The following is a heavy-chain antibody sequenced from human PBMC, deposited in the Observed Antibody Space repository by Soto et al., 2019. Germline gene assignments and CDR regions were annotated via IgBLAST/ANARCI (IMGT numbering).Heavy chain of an antibody. V-gene: IGHV3-30*03. CDR2: ISYDGSNK. J-gene: IGHJ4*02. Sequence: SLKLSSASSVFTLTSYRMHWVRQAPGKGLEWVSVISYDGSNKYYADSVKGRFTISRDNSKNTLYLQMNSLRAEDTAVYYCARDGSRGWSFDYWGQGP. D-gene: IGHD6-19*01. CDR3: ARDGSRGWSFDY. CDR1: VFTLTSYR.